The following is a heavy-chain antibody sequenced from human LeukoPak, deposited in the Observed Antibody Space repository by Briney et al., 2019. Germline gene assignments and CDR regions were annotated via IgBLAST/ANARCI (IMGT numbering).Heavy chain of an antibody. D-gene: IGHD3-22*01. J-gene: IGHJ4*02. V-gene: IGHV3-30*18. CDR3: AEDRLEYYYDSSGYYFDY. CDR2: ISYDGSNK. Sequence: PGRSLRLSCAASGFTFSSYGMHWVRQAPGKGLEWVAVISYDGSNKYYADSVKGRFTISRDNSKNTLYLQMNSLRAEDTAVYYCAEDRLEYYYDSSGYYFDYWGQGTLVTVSS. CDR1: GFTFSSYG.